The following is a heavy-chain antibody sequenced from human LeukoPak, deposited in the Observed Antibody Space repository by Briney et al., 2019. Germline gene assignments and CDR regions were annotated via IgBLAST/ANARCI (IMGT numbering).Heavy chain of an antibody. CDR3: TTIDVLLWFGELLYEDY. V-gene: IGHV3-15*01. Sequence: GGSLRLSCAASGFTFSSAWMSWVRQAPGKGLEWVGRIKSKTDGGTTDYAAPVKGRFTISRDDSKNTLYLQMNSLKTEDTAVYYCTTIDVLLWFGELLYEDYWGQGTLVTVSS. D-gene: IGHD3-10*01. CDR1: GFTFSSAW. J-gene: IGHJ4*02. CDR2: IKSKTDGGTT.